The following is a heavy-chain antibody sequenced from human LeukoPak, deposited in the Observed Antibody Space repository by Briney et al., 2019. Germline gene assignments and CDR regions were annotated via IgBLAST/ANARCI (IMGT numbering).Heavy chain of an antibody. CDR1: GFIFSSYT. Sequence: GGSLRLSCAASGFIFSSYTMNWVRQAPWKGLEWVSSISGGSGYIYYADSVKGRFTISRDNAKNSLDLQMNILKAEDTAVYYCVRGFYDNSASNFDYWGQGTLVTVSS. J-gene: IGHJ4*02. CDR3: VRGFYDNSASNFDY. D-gene: IGHD3-22*01. V-gene: IGHV3-21*06. CDR2: ISGGSGYI.